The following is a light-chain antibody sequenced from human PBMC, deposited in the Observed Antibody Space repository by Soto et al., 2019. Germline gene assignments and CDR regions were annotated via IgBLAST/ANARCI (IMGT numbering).Light chain of an antibody. J-gene: IGKJ1*01. V-gene: IGKV1-16*01. CDR1: QGISNY. Sequence: DIPMTQSPSSLSASVGDRVTLTCRASQGISNYLAWLQQKPGRAPKSLIYGASSLQSGVPSRFSGSGSGSYFTLTISSLQPEDAATYFCQQYNAYPWTFGQGTKVEIK. CDR2: GAS. CDR3: QQYNAYPWT.